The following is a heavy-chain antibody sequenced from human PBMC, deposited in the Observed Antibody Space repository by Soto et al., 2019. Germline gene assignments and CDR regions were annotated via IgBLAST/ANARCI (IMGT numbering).Heavy chain of an antibody. J-gene: IGHJ4*02. CDR3: ARDGITMIRGITVFDF. CDR1: GFTFSSYA. D-gene: IGHD3-10*01. CDR2: ISGSGGST. Sequence: GSLRLSCAASGFTFSSYAMSWVRQAPGKGLEWVSAISGSGGSTYYADSVKGRFTVSRDNAKNSLYLQMDSLRAEDAAVYYCARDGITMIRGITVFDFWGQGTLVTVSS. V-gene: IGHV3-23*01.